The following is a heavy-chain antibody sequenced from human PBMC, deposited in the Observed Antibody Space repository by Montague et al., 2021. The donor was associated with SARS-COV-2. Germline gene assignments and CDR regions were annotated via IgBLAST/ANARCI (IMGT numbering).Heavy chain of an antibody. Sequence: SETLSLTCDVYSGSVSAYYWSWIRQPPGKGLEWIGEIYPFGHTSYNPSLKSRVTLSLDTSSNQFSLKLTSVTAADTAVYYCARGLKHTKEGDYWGQGILVTVSS. D-gene: IGHD2-8*01. CDR3: ARGLKHTKEGDY. J-gene: IGHJ4*02. CDR2: IYPFGHT. V-gene: IGHV4-34*01. CDR1: SGSVSAYY.